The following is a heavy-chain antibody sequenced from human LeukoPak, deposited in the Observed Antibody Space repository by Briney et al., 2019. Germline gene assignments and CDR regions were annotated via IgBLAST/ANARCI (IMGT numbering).Heavy chain of an antibody. J-gene: IGHJ4*02. CDR1: GFTFSSYA. Sequence: PGGSLRLSCAASGFTFSSYAMSWVRQAPGKGLEGVSAISGSGGSTYYADSVKGRFTISRDNSKNTLYLQMNSLRAEDTAVYYCAKDNSGYGSGSYYNYWGQGTLVTVSS. CDR2: ISGSGGST. D-gene: IGHD3-10*01. CDR3: AKDNSGYGSGSYYNY. V-gene: IGHV3-23*01.